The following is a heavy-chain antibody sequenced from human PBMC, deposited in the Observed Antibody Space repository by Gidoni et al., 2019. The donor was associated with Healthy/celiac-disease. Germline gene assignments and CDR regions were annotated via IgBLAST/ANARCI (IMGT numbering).Heavy chain of an antibody. D-gene: IGHD4-17*01. CDR1: GFTFSSYG. V-gene: IGHV3-33*01. CDR2: IWYDGSNK. J-gene: IGHJ6*02. CDR3: ARDWAPNDYGDWAPDYYYGMDV. Sequence: QVQLVESGGGVVQPGRSLSLSCAASGFTFSSYGMHWVRQAPGKGLEWVPVIWYDGSNKYYADSVKGRFTISRDNSKNTLYLQMNSLRAEDTAVYYCARDWAPNDYGDWAPDYYYGMDVWGQGTTVTVSS.